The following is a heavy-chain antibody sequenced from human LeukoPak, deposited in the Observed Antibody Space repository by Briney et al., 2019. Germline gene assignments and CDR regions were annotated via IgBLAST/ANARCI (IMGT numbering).Heavy chain of an antibody. V-gene: IGHV4-59*01. D-gene: IGHD3-22*01. J-gene: IGHJ4*02. CDR1: GGSISNYY. CDR3: ARGVGSGYTDY. Sequence: KASETLSLPCTVSGGSISNYYWTWIRQPPGKGLEWIGFISYSGNTNYNPSLKSRVTISLDTSKNQFSLKLISVTAADTAVYYCARGVGSGYTDYWGQGALVTVSS. CDR2: ISYSGNT.